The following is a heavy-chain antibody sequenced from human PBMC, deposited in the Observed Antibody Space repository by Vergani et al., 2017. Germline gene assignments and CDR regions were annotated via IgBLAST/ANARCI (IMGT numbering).Heavy chain of an antibody. CDR3: ARHEGYCSSTSCYTGYYYMDV. V-gene: IGHV5-51*01. CDR2: IYPGDSDA. J-gene: IGHJ6*03. D-gene: IGHD2-2*02. Sequence: EVQLVQSGAEVKKPGESLKISCKGSGYSFTSYWIGWVRQMPGKGLEWMGIIYPGDSDARYSPSFQGQVTISADKSISTAYLQWSSLKASDTAMYYCARHEGYCSSTSCYTGYYYMDVWGKGTMVTVSS. CDR1: GYSFTSYW.